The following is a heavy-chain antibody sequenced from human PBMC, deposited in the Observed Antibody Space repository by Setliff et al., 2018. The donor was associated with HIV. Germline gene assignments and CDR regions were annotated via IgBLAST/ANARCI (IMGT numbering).Heavy chain of an antibody. V-gene: IGHV1-8*02. D-gene: IGHD4-4*01. CDR1: GYNFTDYD. J-gene: IGHJ4*02. Sequence: ASVKVSCKASGYNFTDYDINWVRQATGQGLEWMGWMNPNSGNTGYTQQFQGRVTMTRNTSISTAYMELSSLRSEDTAVYSCARVATVSHPGDYFDYWGQGTLVTVSS. CDR2: MNPNSGNT. CDR3: ARVATVSHPGDYFDY.